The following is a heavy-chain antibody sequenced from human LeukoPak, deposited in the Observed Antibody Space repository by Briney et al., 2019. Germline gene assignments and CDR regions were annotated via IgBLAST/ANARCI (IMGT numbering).Heavy chain of an antibody. J-gene: IGHJ4*02. CDR1: GGSISSSSYY. CDR3: ARLRYSGYDRRFDY. CDR2: IYYSGIT. Sequence: SETLSLTCTVSGGSISSSSYYWGWIRQPPGKGLEWIGSIYYSGITYYNPSLKSRVTISVDTSKNQFSLKLSSVTAADTAVYYCARLRYSGYDRRFDYWGQGTLVTVSS. D-gene: IGHD5-12*01. V-gene: IGHV4-39*07.